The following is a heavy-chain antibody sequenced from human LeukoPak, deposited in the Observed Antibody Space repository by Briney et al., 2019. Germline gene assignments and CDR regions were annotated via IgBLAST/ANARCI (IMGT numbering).Heavy chain of an antibody. CDR2: INHSGST. D-gene: IGHD5-18*01. CDR1: GGSFSGYY. J-gene: IGHJ2*01. V-gene: IGHV4-34*01. CDR3: ARGRVDTAMVTFDL. Sequence: PSETLSLTCAVYGGSFSGYYWSWIRQPPGKGLEWIGEINHSGSTNYNPSLKSRVTISVDTSKNQFSLKLNSVTAADTAVYYCARGRVDTAMVTFDLWGRGTLVTVSS.